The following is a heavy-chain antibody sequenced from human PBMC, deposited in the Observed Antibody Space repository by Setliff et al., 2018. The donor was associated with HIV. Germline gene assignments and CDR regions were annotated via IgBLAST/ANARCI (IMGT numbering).Heavy chain of an antibody. V-gene: IGHV4-39*06. D-gene: IGHD2-2*01. CDR2: VYYSGTT. J-gene: IGHJ4*02. CDR3: ARLSCSSNSCPFDY. CDR1: DGSMTSGSYY. Sequence: SETLSLTCSVSDGSMTSGSYYWGWIRQPPGKGLEWIGGVYYSGTTYYNPSLKSRLRMSVDTPKNQFTLKVISMTAAGTAVYYCARLSCSSNSCPFDYWVQGTLVTVSS.